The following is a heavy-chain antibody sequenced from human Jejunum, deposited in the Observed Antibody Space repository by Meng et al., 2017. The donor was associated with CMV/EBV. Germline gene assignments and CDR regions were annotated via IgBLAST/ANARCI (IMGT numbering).Heavy chain of an antibody. CDR3: TGLDY. V-gene: IGHV3-74*01. CDR2: ITDDGTT. Sequence: EVHVGESGGGLVQPGGSLSLSCAASGFNFRNYWMHWVRQEPGKGPLWVSRITDDGTTNYADFVQGRFTISRDNAKNTVYLQMNSLRAEDTGIYYCTGLDYWGQGTLVTVSS. J-gene: IGHJ4*02. CDR1: GFNFRNYW.